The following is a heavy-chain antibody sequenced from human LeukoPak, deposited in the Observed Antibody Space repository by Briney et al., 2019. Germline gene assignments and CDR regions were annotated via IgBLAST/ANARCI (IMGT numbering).Heavy chain of an antibody. V-gene: IGHV5-51*01. J-gene: IGHJ4*02. CDR3: ARQWGVVDTAMALDY. Sequence: GESLKISCKGSGYSFTSYWIGWVRQMPGKGLEWMGIIYPGDSDTRYSPSFQGQVTISADKSISTAYLQWSSLKASDTAMYYCARQWGVVDTAMALDYWGQGTLVTVSS. D-gene: IGHD5-18*01. CDR1: GYSFTSYW. CDR2: IYPGDSDT.